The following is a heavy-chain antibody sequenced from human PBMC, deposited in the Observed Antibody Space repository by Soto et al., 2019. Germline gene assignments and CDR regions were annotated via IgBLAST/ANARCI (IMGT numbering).Heavy chain of an antibody. CDR2: ISYDGSNK. V-gene: IGHV3-30*18. D-gene: IGHD3-3*01. Sequence: QVQLVESGGGVVQPGRSLRLSCAASGFTFSSYGMHWVRQAPGKGLEWVAVISYDGSNKYYADSVKGRFTISRDNSKNTLYRQMNSLRAEDTAVYYCAKWALRFLEWPYFDYWGQGTLVTVSS. J-gene: IGHJ4*02. CDR3: AKWALRFLEWPYFDY. CDR1: GFTFSSYG.